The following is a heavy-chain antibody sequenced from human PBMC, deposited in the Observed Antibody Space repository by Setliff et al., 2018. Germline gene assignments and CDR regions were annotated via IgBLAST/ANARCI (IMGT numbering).Heavy chain of an antibody. D-gene: IGHD3-22*01. CDR1: GFTFSTYW. V-gene: IGHV3-7*01. J-gene: IGHJ5*02. Sequence: HPGGSLRLSCAASGFTFSTYWMSWVRQTPGKGLEWVANIKQDGSDIKYVDSVKGRFTISRDNAKNSLYLQMNNLRAEDTAVYHCARGARLYETDHHYYGWLDPWGQGTLVTVSS. CDR2: IKQDGSDI. CDR3: ARGARLYETDHHYYGWLDP.